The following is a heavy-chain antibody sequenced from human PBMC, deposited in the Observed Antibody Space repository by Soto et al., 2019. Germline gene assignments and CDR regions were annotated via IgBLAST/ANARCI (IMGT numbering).Heavy chain of an antibody. CDR2: IWYDGSNK. Sequence: QVQLVESGGGVVQPGRSLRLSCAASGFTFSSYGMHWVRQAPGKGLEWVAVIWYDGSNKYYADSVKGRFTISRDNSKNTLYLEMNSRRAEDTAVYYCARDLVGATPYYYYGMDVWGQGTTVTVSS. CDR3: ARDLVGATPYYYYGMDV. V-gene: IGHV3-33*01. D-gene: IGHD1-26*01. CDR1: GFTFSSYG. J-gene: IGHJ6*02.